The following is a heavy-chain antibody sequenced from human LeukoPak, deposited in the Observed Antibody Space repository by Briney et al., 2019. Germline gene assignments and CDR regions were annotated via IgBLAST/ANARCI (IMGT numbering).Heavy chain of an antibody. CDR1: GFTFSGSA. V-gene: IGHV3-73*01. D-gene: IGHD3-3*01. Sequence: GGSLRLSCAASGFTFSGSAMHWVRQASGKGLEWVGRIRSKANSYATAYAASVKGRFTISRDDSKNTAYLQMNSLKTEDTAVYYCAYAFWSGYYTRNFDYWGQGTLVTVSS. CDR3: AYAFWSGYYTRNFDY. J-gene: IGHJ4*02. CDR2: IRSKANSYAT.